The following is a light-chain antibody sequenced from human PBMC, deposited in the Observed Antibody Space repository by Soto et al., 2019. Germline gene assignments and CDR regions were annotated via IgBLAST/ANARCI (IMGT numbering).Light chain of an antibody. CDR2: AAS. J-gene: IGKJ4*01. Sequence: DIQMTQPPSTLSASVGDRVTITCRASQTISSWLGWHQQKPGKAPKLLIYAASSLQSGVPSRFSGSGSGTDFTLTISSLQPEDFATYYCQQSYSTPTFGGGTKVDIK. CDR1: QTISSW. CDR3: QQSYSTPT. V-gene: IGKV1-39*01.